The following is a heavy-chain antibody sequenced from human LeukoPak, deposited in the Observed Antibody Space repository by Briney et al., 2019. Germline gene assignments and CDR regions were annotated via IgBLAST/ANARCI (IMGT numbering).Heavy chain of an antibody. Sequence: PSETLSLTCAVYGGSFSGYYWSWIRQPPGKGLEWIGEINLSGSTNYNPSLKSRVPISVDTSKNQFSLKLSSVTAADTAVYYCARAVAGYKIFDYWGQGTLVTVSS. V-gene: IGHV4-34*01. CDR3: ARAVAGYKIFDY. CDR2: INLSGST. CDR1: GGSFSGYY. D-gene: IGHD6-19*01. J-gene: IGHJ4*02.